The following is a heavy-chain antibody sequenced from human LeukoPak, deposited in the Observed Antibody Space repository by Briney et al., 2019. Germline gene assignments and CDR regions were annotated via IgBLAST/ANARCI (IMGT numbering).Heavy chain of an antibody. CDR1: GFTFSSYG. Sequence: GRSLRLSCAASGFTFSSYGTHWVRQAPGKGLEWVAVIWYDGSSKNYADSVKVRFTISRDNSKNTLYLQMDSLRGEDTAVYYCARGWLNYCYAMDVWGQGTTVTVSS. CDR3: ARGWLNYCYAMDV. D-gene: IGHD5-12*01. J-gene: IGHJ6*02. CDR2: IWYDGSSK. V-gene: IGHV3-33*01.